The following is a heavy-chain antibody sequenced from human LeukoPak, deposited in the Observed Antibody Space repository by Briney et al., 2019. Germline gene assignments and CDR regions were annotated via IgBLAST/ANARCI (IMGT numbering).Heavy chain of an antibody. V-gene: IGHV3-30*04. CDR3: ARDLSDEAFYYYYGMDV. Sequence: GGSLRLSCAASGFTFSSYAMHWVHQAPGKGLEWVAVISYDGSNKYYADSVKGRFTISRDNSKNTLYLQMNSLRAEDTAVYYCARDLSDEAFYYYYGMDVWGQGTTVTVSS. CDR1: GFTFSSYA. D-gene: IGHD5-24*01. J-gene: IGHJ6*02. CDR2: ISYDGSNK.